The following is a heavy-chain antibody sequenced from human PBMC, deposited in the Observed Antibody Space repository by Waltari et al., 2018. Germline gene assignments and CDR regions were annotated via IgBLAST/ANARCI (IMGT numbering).Heavy chain of an antibody. CDR3: AKGTMIVALDY. CDR1: GFTFSSYG. D-gene: IGHD3-22*01. J-gene: IGHJ4*02. V-gene: IGHV3-30*18. CDR2: ISYDGSNK. Sequence: QVQLVESGGGVVQPGRSLRLSCAASGFTFSSYGMPWVRQAPGKGLEWVAVISYDGSNKYYADSGKGRFTISRDNSKNTLYLQMNSLRAEDTAVYYCAKGTMIVALDYWGQGTLVTVSS.